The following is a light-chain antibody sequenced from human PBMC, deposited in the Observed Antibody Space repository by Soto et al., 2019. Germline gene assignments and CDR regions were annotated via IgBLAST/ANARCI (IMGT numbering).Light chain of an antibody. CDR2: EVS. CDR3: SSYPGTNNLLI. CDR1: SNDVGNYNY. V-gene: IGLV2-8*01. J-gene: IGLJ2*01. Sequence: QSALTQPPSASGSPGQSVTISCTGTSNDVGNYNYVSWYQQHPGKAPKVLISEVSKRPSGVPDRFSGSKSGNMASLTVSGLQAEDEADYYCSSYPGTNNLLIFGGGTKLTVL.